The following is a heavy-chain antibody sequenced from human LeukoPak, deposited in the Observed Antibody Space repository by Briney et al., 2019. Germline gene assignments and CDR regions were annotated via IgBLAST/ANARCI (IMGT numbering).Heavy chain of an antibody. CDR2: INHSGST. Sequence: SETLSLTCTVSGGSISSYYWSWIRQPPGKGLEWIGEINHSGSTNYNPSLKSRVTISVDTSKNQFSLKLSSVTAADTAVYYCARGRQYYGMDVWGQGTTVTVSS. J-gene: IGHJ6*02. CDR3: ARGRQYYGMDV. CDR1: GGSISSYY. V-gene: IGHV4-34*01.